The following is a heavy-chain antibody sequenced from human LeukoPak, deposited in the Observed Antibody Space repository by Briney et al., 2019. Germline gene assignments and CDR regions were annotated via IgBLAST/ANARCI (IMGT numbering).Heavy chain of an antibody. J-gene: IGHJ5*02. CDR2: IYHSGST. CDR1: GGSINSGNYS. Sequence: SETLSLTCTVSGGSINSGNYSWGWIRQPPGKSLEWIGYIYHSGSTYYNPSLKSRVTISVDRSKNQFSLKLSSVTAADTAVYYCARATYPNTPYNWFDPWGQGTLVTVSS. CDR3: ARATYPNTPYNWFDP. V-gene: IGHV4-30-2*01. D-gene: IGHD4/OR15-4a*01.